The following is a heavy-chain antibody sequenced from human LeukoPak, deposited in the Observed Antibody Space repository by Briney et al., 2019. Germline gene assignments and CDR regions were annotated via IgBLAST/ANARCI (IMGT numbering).Heavy chain of an antibody. Sequence: GASVKVSCKASGGTFSSYAISWVRQAPGQGLEWMGGIIPIFGTANYAQKFQGRVTITTDESTSTAYMELSSLRSEDTAVYYCARDLPRKYCSSTSCLGAFDIWGQGTMVTVSS. CDR1: GGTFSSYA. CDR2: IIPIFGTA. V-gene: IGHV1-69*05. CDR3: ARDLPRKYCSSTSCLGAFDI. D-gene: IGHD2-2*01. J-gene: IGHJ3*02.